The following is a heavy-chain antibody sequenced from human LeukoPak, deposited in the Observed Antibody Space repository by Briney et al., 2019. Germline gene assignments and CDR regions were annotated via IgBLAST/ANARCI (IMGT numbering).Heavy chain of an antibody. CDR1: GFTFSSYG. Sequence: GGSLRLSCAASGFTFSSYGMHWVRQAPGKGLEWVAVIWYDGSNKYYADSVKGRFTISRDNSKNTLYLQMNSLRAEDTAVCYCARAPYSSGWYGLDPWGQGTLVTVSS. D-gene: IGHD6-19*01. V-gene: IGHV3-33*01. CDR3: ARAPYSSGWYGLDP. CDR2: IWYDGSNK. J-gene: IGHJ5*02.